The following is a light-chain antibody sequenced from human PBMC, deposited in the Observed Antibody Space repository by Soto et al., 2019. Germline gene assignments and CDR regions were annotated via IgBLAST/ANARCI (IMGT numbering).Light chain of an antibody. CDR2: GAS. CDR3: LQYVSSPYT. Sequence: EIVLTQSPGTLSLSPGERATLSCRASQSVSSSYLAWYQQKPGQAPRPLIYGASSRATGIPDRFSGSGSGTDFTLTISRLEPEDFAVYYCLQYVSSPYTFGLGTKLEIK. V-gene: IGKV3-20*01. CDR1: QSVSSSY. J-gene: IGKJ2*01.